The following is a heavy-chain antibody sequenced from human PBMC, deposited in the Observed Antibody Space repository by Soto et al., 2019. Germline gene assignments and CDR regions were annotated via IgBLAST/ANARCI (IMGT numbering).Heavy chain of an antibody. CDR2: FIPMSDTT. CDR1: GGTFSSFA. Sequence: QVQVVQSGAEVKKPGSSVKVSCRAPGGTFSSFAFSWVRQAPGQGLEWMGGFIPMSDTTHYARKFQGRVMITADKSTRTVYMDLSSLRSEDTAVYYCARGVVGATDFDHWGQGTLVTVSS. J-gene: IGHJ4*02. CDR3: ARGVVGATDFDH. D-gene: IGHD1-26*01. V-gene: IGHV1-69*06.